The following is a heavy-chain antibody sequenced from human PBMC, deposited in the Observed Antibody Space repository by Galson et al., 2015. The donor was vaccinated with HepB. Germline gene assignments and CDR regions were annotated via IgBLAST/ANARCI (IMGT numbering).Heavy chain of an antibody. Sequence: SLRLSCAASGFTFDDYTMHWVRQAPGKGLEWVSLISWDGGSTYYADSVKGRFTISRDNSKNSLYLQMNSLRTEDTALYYCAKDYSYYDSWLFDYWGQGTLVTVSS. D-gene: IGHD3-22*01. V-gene: IGHV3-43*01. CDR3: AKDYSYYDSWLFDY. CDR1: GFTFDDYT. CDR2: ISWDGGST. J-gene: IGHJ4*02.